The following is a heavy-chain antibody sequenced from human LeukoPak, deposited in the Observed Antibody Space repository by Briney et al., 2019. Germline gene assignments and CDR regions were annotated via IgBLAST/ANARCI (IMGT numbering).Heavy chain of an antibody. D-gene: IGHD5-24*01. J-gene: IGHJ4*02. CDR2: IYTSGST. CDR1: GGSISSYY. CDR3: ARLGRDGYNWYFDY. Sequence: SETLSLTCTVSGGSISSYYWSWIRQPAGKGLEWIGRIYTSGSTNYNPSLKSRVTMSVDTSKNQFSLKLSSATAADTAVYYCARLGRDGYNWYFDYWGQGTLVTVSS. V-gene: IGHV4-4*07.